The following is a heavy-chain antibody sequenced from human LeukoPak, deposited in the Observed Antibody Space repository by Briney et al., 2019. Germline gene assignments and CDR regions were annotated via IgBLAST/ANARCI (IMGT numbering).Heavy chain of an antibody. J-gene: IGHJ3*02. D-gene: IGHD6-25*01. CDR3: ARDSGHAFDI. CDR1: GFTFSTYG. Sequence: PGRSLRLSCVASGFTFSTYGMHWVRQAPGKGLEWVAVIWYDGSNKYYGDSVKGRFTISRDNSKNTLYLQMNSLRTEDTAVYYWARDSGHAFDIWGQGTMVTVSS. CDR2: IWYDGSNK. V-gene: IGHV3-33*01.